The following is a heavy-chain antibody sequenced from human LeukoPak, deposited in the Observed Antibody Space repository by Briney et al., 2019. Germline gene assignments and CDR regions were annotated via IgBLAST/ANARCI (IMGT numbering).Heavy chain of an antibody. V-gene: IGHV4-59*01. CDR1: GASISDYY. Sequence: SETLSLTCSMSGASISDYYWSCIRNPPGKGLEWVGHIYYTGSTNYSPSLKSRVIISVDTSKSQFSLRLSSVTAGDTAVYYCARGVWSLHSGVSVDSWGQGMLVTVSS. D-gene: IGHD3-10*01. CDR3: ARGVWSLHSGVSVDS. CDR2: IYYTGST. J-gene: IGHJ4*02.